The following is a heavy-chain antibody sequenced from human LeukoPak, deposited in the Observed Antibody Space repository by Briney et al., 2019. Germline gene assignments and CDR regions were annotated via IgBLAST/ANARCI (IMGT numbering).Heavy chain of an antibody. D-gene: IGHD6-13*01. J-gene: IGHJ5*02. Sequence: PGGSLRLSCAASGFTFSSYAMHWVRQAPGKGLEWVAVISYDGSNKYYADSVKGRFTISRDNSKDTLYLQMNSLRAEDTAVYYCARVRIAAAYPDWFDPWGQGTLVTVSS. CDR1: GFTFSSYA. V-gene: IGHV3-30-3*01. CDR3: ARVRIAAAYPDWFDP. CDR2: ISYDGSNK.